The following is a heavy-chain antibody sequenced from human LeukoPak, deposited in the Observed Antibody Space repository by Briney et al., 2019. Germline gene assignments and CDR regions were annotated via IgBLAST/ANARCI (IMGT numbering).Heavy chain of an antibody. CDR2: IYYSGST. J-gene: IGHJ4*02. CDR3: ARGGEELFWDY. D-gene: IGHD1-7*01. CDR1: GGSISSYY. V-gene: IGHV4-59*01. Sequence: SETLSLTCTVSGGSISSYYWSWIRQPPGKGLEWIGYIYYSGSTNYNPSLKSRVTISVDTSKNQFSLKLSSVTAADTAVYYCARGGEELFWDYWGQGTLVTVSS.